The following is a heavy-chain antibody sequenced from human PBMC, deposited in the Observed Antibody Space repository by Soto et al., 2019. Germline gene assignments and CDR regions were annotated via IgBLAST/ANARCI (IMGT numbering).Heavy chain of an antibody. CDR3: AKPRSSGEWPPFDP. J-gene: IGHJ5*02. Sequence: QVKLVESGGRVVQSGRSLRLSCATSGFTFRSYGMHWVRQAPGKGLEWVAVIKSDGTNADYIDSVKGRFFISRDNSKKTGYLQMNFLKPEDTAVYDCAKPRSSGEWPPFDPWGQGTLVTVSS. D-gene: IGHD3-10*01. CDR1: GFTFRSYG. V-gene: IGHV3-30*18. CDR2: IKSDGTNA.